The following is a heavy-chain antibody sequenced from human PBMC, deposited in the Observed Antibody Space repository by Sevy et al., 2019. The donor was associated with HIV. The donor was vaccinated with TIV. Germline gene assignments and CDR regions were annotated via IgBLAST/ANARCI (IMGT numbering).Heavy chain of an antibody. D-gene: IGHD2-15*01. V-gene: IGHV3-30-3*01. CDR2: ISSDGDNT. J-gene: IGHJ5*02. CDR1: GFTFNDYA. CDR3: VREGAPYRNIRYCSGNNCFYNWFDP. Sequence: GGSLRLSCAASGFTFNDYALHWVRQAPGKGLEWVAIISSDGDNTYYVDTVKGRFTISRDNSKNTVYLQMNRLGAEDTAFYYCVREGAPYRNIRYCSGNNCFYNWFDPWGQGTLVTVS.